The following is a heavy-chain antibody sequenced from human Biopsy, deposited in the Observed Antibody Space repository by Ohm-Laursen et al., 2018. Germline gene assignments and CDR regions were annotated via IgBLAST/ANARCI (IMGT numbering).Heavy chain of an antibody. CDR2: FDREERKT. V-gene: IGHV1-24*01. D-gene: IGHD3-10*01. CDR1: GYTLTELS. Sequence: SVKVSCKTSGYTLTELSIHWVRQTGGKGLEWMGGFDREERKTVYAEKFQGRVTMTEDTSTDTVYMEVTSLRSDDTAVYYCATGPYYDTRFYYNVRPFDFWGQGTLVTVSS. CDR3: ATGPYYDTRFYYNVRPFDF. J-gene: IGHJ4*02.